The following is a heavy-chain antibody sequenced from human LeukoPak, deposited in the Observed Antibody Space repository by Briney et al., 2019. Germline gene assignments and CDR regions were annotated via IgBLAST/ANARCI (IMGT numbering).Heavy chain of an antibody. CDR2: INHSGST. V-gene: IGHV4-34*01. J-gene: IGHJ4*02. CDR1: GGSFSGYY. Sequence: SETLSLTCAVYGGSFSGYYWSWIRQPPGKGLEWIGEINHSGSTNYNPSLKSRVTISVDTSKNQFSLKLGSVTAADTAVYYCARGLWFRELGYWGQGTLVTVSS. D-gene: IGHD3-10*01. CDR3: ARGLWFRELGY.